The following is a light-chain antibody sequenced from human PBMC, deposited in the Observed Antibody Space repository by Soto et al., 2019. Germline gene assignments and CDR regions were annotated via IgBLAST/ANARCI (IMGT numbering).Light chain of an antibody. J-gene: IGLJ2*01. CDR1: SSHIGAGYD. CDR2: DNN. V-gene: IGLV1-40*01. CDR3: HSYDVSLSGPV. Sequence: QAVVTQPPSVSGSPGQRVTISCTLSSSHIGAGYDGHWYQQLPGTAPKVLIYDNNNRHSGVPDRFSVSKSGTSASLAITGLQAEDEDDSYCHSYDVSLSGPVFGGGTKVTVL.